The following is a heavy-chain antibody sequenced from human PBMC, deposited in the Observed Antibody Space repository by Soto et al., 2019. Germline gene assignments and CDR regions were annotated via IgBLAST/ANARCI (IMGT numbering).Heavy chain of an antibody. D-gene: IGHD3-22*01. Sequence: QVQLVQSGAAVKKPGSSVKVSCKASGGTFSSYAISWVRQAPGQGLEWMGGIIPIFGTANYAQKFQGRVTITADESTSTAYMELSSLRSEDTAVYYCARSQVYYYDSSGYRYYYGMDVWGQGTTVTVSS. J-gene: IGHJ6*02. V-gene: IGHV1-69*12. CDR3: ARSQVYYYDSSGYRYYYGMDV. CDR1: GGTFSSYA. CDR2: IIPIFGTA.